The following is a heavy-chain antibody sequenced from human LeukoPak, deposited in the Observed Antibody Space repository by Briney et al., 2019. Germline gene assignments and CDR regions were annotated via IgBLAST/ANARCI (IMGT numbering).Heavy chain of an antibody. V-gene: IGHV3-9*01. CDR1: GFTFEDYA. D-gene: IGHD6-13*01. CDR2: ISWNSGKR. CDR3: AREKAVAGLSYYYYYYMDV. J-gene: IGHJ6*03. Sequence: GGSLRLSCVASGFTFEDYAMHWVRQAPGKGLEWVSGISWNSGKRGYADSVKGRFTISRDNAKNSLYLQMNSLRAEDTAVYYCAREKAVAGLSYYYYYYMDVWGKGTTVTVSS.